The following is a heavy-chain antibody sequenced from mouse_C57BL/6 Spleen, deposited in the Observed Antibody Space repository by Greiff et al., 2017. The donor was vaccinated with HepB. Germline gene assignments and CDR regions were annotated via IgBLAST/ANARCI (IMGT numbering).Heavy chain of an antibody. CDR1: GFTFSSYA. D-gene: IGHD1-1*01. CDR2: ISSGGDYI. J-gene: IGHJ4*01. CDR3: TREGDYYYGSSRYYYAMDY. V-gene: IGHV5-9-1*02. Sequence: DVHLVESGEGLVKPGGSLKLSCAASGFTFSSYAMSWVRQTPEKRLEWVAYISSGGDYIYYADTVKGRFTISRDNARNTLYLQMSSLKSEDTAMYYCTREGDYYYGSSRYYYAMDYWGQGTSVTVSS.